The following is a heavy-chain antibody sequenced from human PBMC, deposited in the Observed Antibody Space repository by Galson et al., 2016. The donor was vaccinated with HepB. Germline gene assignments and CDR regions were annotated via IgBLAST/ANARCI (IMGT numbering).Heavy chain of an antibody. D-gene: IGHD6-19*01. J-gene: IGHJ3*02. CDR1: GFTFNDYG. CDR3: AREGDHWLVRRTDTFDI. Sequence: SLRLSCAASGFTFNDYGMHWVRQAPGKGLEWVAVIWYDGNNKYYADSVQGRFTISRDNSKNTLFLQMNSLRAEDTALYYCAREGDHWLVRRTDTFDIWGQGTMVTVSS. CDR2: IWYDGNNK. V-gene: IGHV3-33*01.